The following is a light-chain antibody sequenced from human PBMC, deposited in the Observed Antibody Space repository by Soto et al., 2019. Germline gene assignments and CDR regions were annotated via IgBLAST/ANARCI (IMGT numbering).Light chain of an antibody. J-gene: IGLJ1*01. Sequence: LTQPPSVSGSPGQSVTISCTGTSSDVGSYNRVSWYQQPPGTAPKLMIYEVNNRPSGVPDRFSGSKSGNTASLTITGLQAEDEADYYCNSYTSSNTYVFGNGTKVXVL. CDR1: SSDVGSYNR. CDR3: NSYTSSNTYV. CDR2: EVN. V-gene: IGLV2-18*02.